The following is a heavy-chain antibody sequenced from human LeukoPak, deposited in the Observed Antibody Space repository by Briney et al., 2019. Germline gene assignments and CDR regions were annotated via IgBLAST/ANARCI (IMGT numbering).Heavy chain of an antibody. CDR3: ARDITSHYFDC. D-gene: IGHD1-14*01. CDR1: GFTFTRHG. CDR2: IWYDGSDK. V-gene: IGHV3-33*01. Sequence: GRSLRLSCSASGFTFTRHGMHWVRQAPGKGLEWVAVIWYDGSDKYYTDSVKGRFTISRDNSKNTLYLQMNSLRVEDTAVYYCARDITSHYFDCCSQGTLVTVSS. J-gene: IGHJ4*02.